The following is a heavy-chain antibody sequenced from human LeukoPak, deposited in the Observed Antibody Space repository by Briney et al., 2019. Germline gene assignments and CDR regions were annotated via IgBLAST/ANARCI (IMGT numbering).Heavy chain of an antibody. V-gene: IGHV3-11*04. Sequence: PGGSLRLSCAASGFTFSDYYMSWIRQAPGKGLEWVSYISSSGSTIYYADSVKGRFTISRDNAKNSLYLQMNSLRAEDTAVYYCARGQVCSGGSCYVFYYGMDVWGQGTTVTVSS. D-gene: IGHD2-15*01. CDR3: ARGQVCSGGSCYVFYYGMDV. CDR2: ISSSGSTI. CDR1: GFTFSDYY. J-gene: IGHJ6*02.